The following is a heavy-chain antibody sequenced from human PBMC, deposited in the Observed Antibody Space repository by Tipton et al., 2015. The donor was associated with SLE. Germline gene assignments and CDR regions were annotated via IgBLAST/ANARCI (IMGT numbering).Heavy chain of an antibody. CDR3: AKSGYYGSSIFYTFDL. CDR1: GYSISAGYY. V-gene: IGHV4-38-2*01. D-gene: IGHD3-3*02. CDR2: IYYSGTT. J-gene: IGHJ3*01. Sequence: GLVKPSETLSLKCAVSGYSISAGYYWGWVRQPPGKGLEWIGAIYYSGTTFYNPSFKSRVTISVDTSKNECSVRVRSVTAADTAVYYCAKSGYYGSSIFYTFDLWGQGTMVTVSS.